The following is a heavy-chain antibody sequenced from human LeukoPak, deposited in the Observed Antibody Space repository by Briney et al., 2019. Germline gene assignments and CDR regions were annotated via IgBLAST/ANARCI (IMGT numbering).Heavy chain of an antibody. CDR3: ARQGSESYYNLYYYYYYGMDV. Sequence: PGGSLRLSCAASGFTFSSYGMHWVRQAPGKGLEWVAVIWYDGSNKYYADAVKGRFTISRDNSKNTLYLQMNSLRAEDTAVYYCARQGSESYYNLYYYYYYGMDVWGQGTTVTVSS. D-gene: IGHD3-10*01. V-gene: IGHV3-33*01. CDR2: IWYDGSNK. J-gene: IGHJ6*02. CDR1: GFTFSSYG.